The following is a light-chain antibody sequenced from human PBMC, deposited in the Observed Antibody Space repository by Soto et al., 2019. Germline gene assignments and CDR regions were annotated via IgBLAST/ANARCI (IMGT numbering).Light chain of an antibody. CDR2: DAS. CDR1: QSVSSY. Sequence: EIVLTQSPATLSLSPGERATLSCRASQSVSSYLAWYQQKPGQAPRLLIYDASNRATGIPARFSGGGSATDFTLTISSLEPEEFPVYYWQQRSLWPRTFGQGTKVDVK. J-gene: IGKJ1*01. CDR3: QQRSLWPRT. V-gene: IGKV3-11*01.